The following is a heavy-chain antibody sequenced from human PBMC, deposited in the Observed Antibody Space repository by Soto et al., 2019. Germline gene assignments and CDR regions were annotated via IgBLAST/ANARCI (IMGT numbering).Heavy chain of an antibody. CDR1: GYTLTSYA. J-gene: IGHJ4*02. Sequence: ASVKVSCKASGYTLTSYAMHWVRQAPGQRLEWMGWINAGNGNTKYSQKFQGRVTITRDTSASTAYMELSSLRSEDTAVYYCARAPYYDSSDPHLSYWGQGTLVTVSS. CDR2: INAGNGNT. D-gene: IGHD3-22*01. V-gene: IGHV1-3*01. CDR3: ARAPYYDSSDPHLSY.